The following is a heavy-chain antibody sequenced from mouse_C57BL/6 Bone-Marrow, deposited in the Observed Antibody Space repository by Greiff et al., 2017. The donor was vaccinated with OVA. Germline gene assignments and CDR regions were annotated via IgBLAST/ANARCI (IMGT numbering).Heavy chain of an antibody. CDR3: ARYYYGSRGGAMDY. D-gene: IGHD1-1*01. CDR1: GFTFSDYG. Sequence: EVQLVESGGGLVKPGGSLKLSCAASGFTFSDYGMHWVRQAPEKGLEWVAYISSGSSTIYYADTVKGRFTISRDNAKNTLFLQMTSLRSEDTAMYYCARYYYGSRGGAMDYWGQGTSVTVSS. J-gene: IGHJ4*01. V-gene: IGHV5-17*01. CDR2: ISSGSSTI.